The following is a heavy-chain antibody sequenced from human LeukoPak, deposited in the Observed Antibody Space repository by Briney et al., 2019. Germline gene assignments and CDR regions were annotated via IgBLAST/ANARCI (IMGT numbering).Heavy chain of an antibody. D-gene: IGHD5-18*01. Sequence: GGSLRLSCAASGSTVSSSYMIWVRQAPGKGLEWVSVIYSGGTTYYADSVKGRFTISRDNSKNTLYLQMNSLRAEDTAVYYCARGRGYSHSNWVDPWGQGTMVTVSA. V-gene: IGHV3-53*01. J-gene: IGHJ5*02. CDR1: GSTVSSSY. CDR3: ARGRGYSHSNWVDP. CDR2: IYSGGTT.